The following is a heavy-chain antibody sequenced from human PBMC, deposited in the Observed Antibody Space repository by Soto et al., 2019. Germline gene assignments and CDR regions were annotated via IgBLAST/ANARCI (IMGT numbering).Heavy chain of an antibody. J-gene: IGHJ3*02. CDR3: AKDPAI. CDR1: GGSFSGYY. CDR2: INHSGST. Sequence: QVQLQQWGAGLLKPSETLSLTCAVYGGSFSGYYWSWIRQPPGKGLEWIGEINHSGSTNYNPSLTSRVTISVDTSKNQFSLKLSSVTAADAAVYYCAKDPAIWGQGTMVTVSS. V-gene: IGHV4-34*01.